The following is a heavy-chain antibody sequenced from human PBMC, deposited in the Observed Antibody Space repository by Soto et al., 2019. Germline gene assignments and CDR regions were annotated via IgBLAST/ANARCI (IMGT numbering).Heavy chain of an antibody. D-gene: IGHD6-13*01. CDR2: ISAYNGNT. V-gene: IGHV1-18*04. CDR3: ARVGYSSSWSASSSGMDV. Sequence: ASVKVSCKASGYTFTSYGISWVRQASGQGLEWMGWISAYNGNTNYAQKLQGRVTMTTDTSTSTAYMELRSLRSDDTAVYYCARVGYSSSWSASSSGMDVWGQGTTVTVSS. CDR1: GYTFTSYG. J-gene: IGHJ6*02.